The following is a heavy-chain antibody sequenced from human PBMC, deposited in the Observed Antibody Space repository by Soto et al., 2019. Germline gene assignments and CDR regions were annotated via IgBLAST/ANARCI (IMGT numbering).Heavy chain of an antibody. CDR1: GGSIGSGGYY. Sequence: QVQLQESGPGLVKPSQTLSLTCTVSGGSIGSGGYYWSWIRQHPGKGLEWIGYIYFTGSTHYNPSLESRVTMSVDTSKNQFSLNLSSVTSADTAVYYCVRQSTVLDGDVFDYWGQGTLVTVSS. J-gene: IGHJ4*02. V-gene: IGHV4-31*03. CDR2: IYFTGST. CDR3: VRQSTVLDGDVFDY. D-gene: IGHD4-17*01.